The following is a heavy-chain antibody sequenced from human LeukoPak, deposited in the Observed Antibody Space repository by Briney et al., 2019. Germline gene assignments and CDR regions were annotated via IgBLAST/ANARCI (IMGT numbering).Heavy chain of an antibody. V-gene: IGHV4-4*02. Sequence: SETLSLTCAVSGGSISSSNWWSWVRPPPGKGLEWIGEIYHSGSTNYNPSLKSRVTISVDKSKNQFSLKLSSVTAADTAVYYCARVSYTSSWRDYYYMDVWGKGTTVTVSS. CDR3: ARVSYTSSWRDYYYMDV. CDR2: IYHSGST. CDR1: GGSISSSNW. D-gene: IGHD6-13*01. J-gene: IGHJ6*03.